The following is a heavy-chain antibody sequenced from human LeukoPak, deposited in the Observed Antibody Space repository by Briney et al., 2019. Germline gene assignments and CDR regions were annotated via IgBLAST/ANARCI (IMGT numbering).Heavy chain of an antibody. CDR2: ISAYNGNT. D-gene: IGHD6-19*01. CDR1: GYTFTSYG. CDR3: ARGSRYSSGWDPIDY. J-gene: IGHJ4*02. Sequence: ASVKVSCKASGYTFTSYGISLVRQAPGQGLEWMGWISAYNGNTNYAQKLQGRVTMTTDTSTSTAYMELRSLRSDDTAVYYCARGSRYSSGWDPIDYWGQGTLVTVSS. V-gene: IGHV1-18*01.